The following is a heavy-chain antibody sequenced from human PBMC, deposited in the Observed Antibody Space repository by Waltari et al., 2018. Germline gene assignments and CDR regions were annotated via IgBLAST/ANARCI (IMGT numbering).Heavy chain of an antibody. CDR3: ARESGRDAFDI. CDR2: ISSSSSTI. CDR1: GFTFSSDS. D-gene: IGHD2-15*01. V-gene: IGHV3-48*04. J-gene: IGHJ3*02. Sequence: EVQLVESGGGLVQPGGSLRLSCAASGFTFSSDSMNWVRHAPGKGLEWVSYISSSSSTIYYADSVKGRFTISRDNAKNSLYLQMNSLRAEDTAVYYCARESGRDAFDIWGQGTMVTVSS.